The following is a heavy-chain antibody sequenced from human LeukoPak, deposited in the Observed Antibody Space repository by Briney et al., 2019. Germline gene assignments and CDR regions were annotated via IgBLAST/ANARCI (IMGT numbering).Heavy chain of an antibody. CDR3: ARDWRGGYGKVYYGMDV. CDR2: ISAYNGNT. D-gene: IGHD3-10*01. V-gene: IGHV1-18*01. J-gene: IGHJ6*02. Sequence: ASVKVSCKASGYTFTSYGISWVRQAPGQGFEWMGWISAYNGNTNYAQKLQGRVTMTTDTSTSTAYMELRSLRSDDTAVYYCARDWRGGYGKVYYGMDVWGQGTTVTVSS. CDR1: GYTFTSYG.